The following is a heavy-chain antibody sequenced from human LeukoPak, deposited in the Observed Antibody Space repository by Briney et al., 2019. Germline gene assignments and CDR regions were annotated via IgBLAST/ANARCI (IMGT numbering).Heavy chain of an antibody. CDR2: IRYDGSNK. J-gene: IGHJ4*02. CDR1: GFTFSSYG. CDR3: GKDLNSGELTLLDY. Sequence: GGSLRLSCAASGFTFSSYGMHWVRQAPGKGLEWVAFIRYDGSNKYYADSVKGRFTISRDNSKNTLYLQMNSLRAEDTAVYYCGKDLNSGELTLLDYWGQGTLVTVSS. D-gene: IGHD1-26*01. V-gene: IGHV3-30*02.